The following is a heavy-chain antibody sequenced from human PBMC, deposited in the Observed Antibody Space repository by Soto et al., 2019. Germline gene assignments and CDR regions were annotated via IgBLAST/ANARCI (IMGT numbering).Heavy chain of an antibody. CDR1: GYSISSGYY. D-gene: IGHD1-26*01. V-gene: IGHV4-38-2*02. J-gene: IGHJ5*02. CDR2: IYHSGST. CDR3: ARESTSYSGSYLNWFDP. Sequence: SETLSLTCTVSGYSISSGYYWGWIRQPPGKGLEWIGSIYHSGSTYYNPSLKSRVTISVDTSKNQFSLKLSSVTAADTAVYYCARESTSYSGSYLNWFDPWGQGTLVTVSS.